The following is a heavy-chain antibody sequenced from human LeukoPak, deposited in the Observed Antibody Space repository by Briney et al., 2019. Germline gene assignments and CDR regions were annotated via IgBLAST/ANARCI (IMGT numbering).Heavy chain of an antibody. D-gene: IGHD3-10*01. J-gene: IGHJ5*01. CDR2: IYYSGIT. Sequence: PGGSLRLSCAASGFTFSSYAMSWVRQAPGKGLEWIGSIYYSGITYYNPSFKSPVTISIDTAKNQFSLKLSSVNAADTAVYYCTRQPKSCTPGVFVTGKACWFDSWGQGTLVTVSS. CDR1: GFTFSSYA. V-gene: IGHV4-39*01. CDR3: TRQPKSCTPGVFVTGKACWFDS.